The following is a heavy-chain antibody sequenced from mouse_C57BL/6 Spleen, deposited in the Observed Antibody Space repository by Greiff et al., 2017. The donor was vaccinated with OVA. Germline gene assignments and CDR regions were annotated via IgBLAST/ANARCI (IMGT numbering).Heavy chain of an antibody. CDR3: ARDYPPYNPLTY. V-gene: IGHV7-3*01. CDR1: GFTFTDYY. CDR2: IRNKANGNTT. Sequence: EVKLMESGGGLVKPGGSLSLSCAASGFTFTDYYMSWVRQPPGKALEWMGFIRNKANGNTTEYSASVKGRFTISRDNSPSFLYLQMKTLRAEDSATYYCARDYPPYNPLTYWGKGTLGTVSA. J-gene: IGHJ3*01. D-gene: IGHD2-10*01.